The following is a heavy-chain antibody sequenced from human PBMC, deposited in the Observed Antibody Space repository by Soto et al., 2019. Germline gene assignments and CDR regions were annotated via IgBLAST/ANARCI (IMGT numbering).Heavy chain of an antibody. V-gene: IGHV1-18*01. Sequence: GASVKVSCEASGDTFTSCGISWVRQAPGQGLEWMGWISAYNGNTNYAQKLQGRVTMTTDTSTSTAYMELRSLRSDDTAVYYCAREGDYDFWSGYPRVWYYYYGMDVWGQGTTVTVSS. CDR2: ISAYNGNT. J-gene: IGHJ6*02. CDR1: GDTFTSCG. D-gene: IGHD3-3*01. CDR3: AREGDYDFWSGYPRVWYYYYGMDV.